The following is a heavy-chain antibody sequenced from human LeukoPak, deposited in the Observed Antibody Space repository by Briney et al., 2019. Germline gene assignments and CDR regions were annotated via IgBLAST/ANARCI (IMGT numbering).Heavy chain of an antibody. CDR3: ARGSRPGAVPAGPD. CDR2: IYYSGST. CDR1: GGSISSYY. J-gene: IGHJ1*01. V-gene: IGHV4-59*01. Sequence: SETLSLTCTVSGGSISSYYWSWIRQPPGKGLEWIGYIYYSGSTNYNPSLKSRVTISVDTSKNQFSLKLSSVTAADTAVYYCARGSRPGAVPAGPDWGQGTLVTVSS. D-gene: IGHD2-2*01.